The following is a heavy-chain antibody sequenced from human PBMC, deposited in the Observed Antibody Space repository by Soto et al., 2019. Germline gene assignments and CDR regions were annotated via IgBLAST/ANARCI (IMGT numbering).Heavy chain of an antibody. J-gene: IGHJ6*03. CDR2: IYWDDDK. D-gene: IGHD3-10*01. Sequence: SGPTLVEPTQTLTLTCTFSGFSLTTSGEAVGWIRQPPGKALEWLALIYWDDDKRSSPSLKSRLTITKDTSKNQVVLTMTNMDPVDTATYYCAHIPGSGQLLYSYYYYMDVWGKGTTVTVSS. V-gene: IGHV2-5*02. CDR1: GFSLTTSGEA. CDR3: AHIPGSGQLLYSYYYYMDV.